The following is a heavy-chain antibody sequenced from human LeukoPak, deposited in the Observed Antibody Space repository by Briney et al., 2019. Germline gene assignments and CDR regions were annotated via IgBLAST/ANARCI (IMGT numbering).Heavy chain of an antibody. V-gene: IGHV4-39*01. CDR2: IYYSGST. CDR1: GGSISSSSYY. CDR3: ARGSGSYPSAFDI. D-gene: IGHD1-26*01. Sequence: SETLSLTCTVSGGSISSSSYYWGWIRQPPGKGLEWIGSIYYSGSTYYNPSLKSRVTISVDTSKNQFSLKLSSVTAADTAVYYCARGSGSYPSAFDIWGQGTMVTVSS. J-gene: IGHJ3*02.